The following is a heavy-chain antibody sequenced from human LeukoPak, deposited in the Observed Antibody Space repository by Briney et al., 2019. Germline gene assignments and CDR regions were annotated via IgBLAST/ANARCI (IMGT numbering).Heavy chain of an antibody. Sequence: SQTLSLTCTVSGGSISSGSYYWSWIRQPAGKGLEWIGRIYTSGSTNYNPSLKSRVTISVDTSKNQFSLKLSSVTDADTAVYYCARALYDSSLRATRFDPWGQGTLVTVSS. CDR2: IYTSGST. D-gene: IGHD3-22*01. CDR3: ARALYDSSLRATRFDP. J-gene: IGHJ5*02. V-gene: IGHV4-61*02. CDR1: GGSISSGSYY.